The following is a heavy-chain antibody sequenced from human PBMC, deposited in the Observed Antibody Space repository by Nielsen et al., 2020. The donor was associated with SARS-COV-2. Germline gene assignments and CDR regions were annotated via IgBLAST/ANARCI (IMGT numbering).Heavy chain of an antibody. Sequence: GESLKISCAASRFTFSRYGMYWVRQAPGKGLEWVSFISYDGSNKYYADSVKGRFTISRDNSKNTVYLQMHSLRAEDTALYYCAKENFESTDYGEDAFDIWGQGTLVTVSS. CDR2: ISYDGSNK. V-gene: IGHV3-30*18. J-gene: IGHJ3*02. CDR3: AKENFESTDYGEDAFDI. CDR1: RFTFSRYG. D-gene: IGHD4/OR15-4a*01.